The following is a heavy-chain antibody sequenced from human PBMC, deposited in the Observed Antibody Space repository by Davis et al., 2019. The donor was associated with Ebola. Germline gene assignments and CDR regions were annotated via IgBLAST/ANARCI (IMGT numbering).Heavy chain of an antibody. CDR3: ARDRIGYCSGGSCYRRYYYGMDV. CDR2: MNPNSGNT. CDR1: GYTFTSYD. Sequence: ASVKVSCKASGYTFTSYDINWVRQATGQGLEWMGWMNPNSGNTGYAQKFQGRVTITADESTSTAYMELSSLRSEDTAVYYCARDRIGYCSGGSCYRRYYYGMDVWGQGTTVTVSS. J-gene: IGHJ6*02. D-gene: IGHD2-15*01. V-gene: IGHV1-8*01.